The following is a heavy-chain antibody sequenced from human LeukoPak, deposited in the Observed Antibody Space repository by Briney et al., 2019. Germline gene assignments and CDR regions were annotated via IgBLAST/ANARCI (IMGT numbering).Heavy chain of an antibody. Sequence: ASVKVSCKTSGYTFTDYNLHWVRQAPGQGLEWMGWINPYTGGTYFAQNFQGRVTMTRGTSISTAYMELSSLRPDDTAVYFCARDKEGGSGTFDPWGQGTLVTVSS. J-gene: IGHJ5*02. V-gene: IGHV1-2*02. CDR2: INPYTGGT. CDR3: ARDKEGGSGTFDP. D-gene: IGHD3-10*01. CDR1: GYTFTDYN.